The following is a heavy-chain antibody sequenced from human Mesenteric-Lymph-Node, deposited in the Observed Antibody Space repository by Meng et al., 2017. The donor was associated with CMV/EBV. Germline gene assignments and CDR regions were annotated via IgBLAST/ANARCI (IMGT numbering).Heavy chain of an antibody. D-gene: IGHD5-24*01. J-gene: IGHJ4*02. CDR3: ARDHVRWHQIDY. Sequence: CKASGYTFTSYGISWVRQAPGQGLEWMGWVSAYNGNTNYAQKLQGRVTMTTDTSTSTAYMELRSLRSDDTAVYYCARDHVRWHQIDYWGQGTLVTVSS. CDR2: VSAYNGNT. V-gene: IGHV1-18*04. CDR1: GYTFTSYG.